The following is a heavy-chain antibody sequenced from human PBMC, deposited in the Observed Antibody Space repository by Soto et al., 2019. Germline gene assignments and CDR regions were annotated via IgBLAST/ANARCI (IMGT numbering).Heavy chain of an antibody. CDR2: IKSKTDGGTT. J-gene: IGHJ6*02. V-gene: IGHV3-15*07. D-gene: IGHD2-21*02. CDR3: TTDLAQYCGGDCYPIDYYYYYGMDV. Sequence: PGGSLRLSCAASGFTLSNAWINWVRQAPGKGLEWVGRIKSKTDGGTTDYAAPVKGRFTISRDDSKNTLYLQMNSLKTEDTAVYYCTTDLAQYCGGDCYPIDYYYYYGMDVWGQGTTVTVSS. CDR1: GFTLSNAW.